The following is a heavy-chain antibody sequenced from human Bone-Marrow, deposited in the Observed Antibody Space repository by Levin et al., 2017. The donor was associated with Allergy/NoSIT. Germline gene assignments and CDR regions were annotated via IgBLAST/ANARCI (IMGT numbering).Heavy chain of an antibody. CDR1: GFTFTTEG. CDR2: ISNTGGYT. Sequence: GESLKISCAVSGFTFTTEGMTWVRQTPGKGLEWVSGISNTGGYTYYADSVKGRFTISRDNSKNTVYLQMNSLRVEDTAVYYCARGYRWQDYWGQGTLVTVSS. V-gene: IGHV3-23*01. J-gene: IGHJ4*02. D-gene: IGHD4-23*01. CDR3: ARGYRWQDY.